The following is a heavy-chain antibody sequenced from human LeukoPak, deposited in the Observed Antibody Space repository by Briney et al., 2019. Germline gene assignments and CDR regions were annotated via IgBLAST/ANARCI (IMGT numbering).Heavy chain of an antibody. V-gene: IGHV4-4*07. CDR3: ARSANYDFLSDLDY. J-gene: IGHJ4*02. D-gene: IGHD3-3*01. CDR2: IYSSGGT. CDR1: GGSISSYY. Sequence: SETLSLTCTVSGGSISSYYWNWIRQPAGKGLEWIGRIYSSGGTNYNPSLKSRVTMSVDTSKNQFSLKVNSVTAADTAVYYCARSANYDFLSDLDYWGRGTLVTVSS.